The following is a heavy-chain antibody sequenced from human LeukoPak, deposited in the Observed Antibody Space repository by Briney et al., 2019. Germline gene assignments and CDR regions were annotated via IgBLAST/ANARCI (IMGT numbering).Heavy chain of an antibody. CDR2: ISSDGGSP. D-gene: IGHD2-15*01. Sequence: GGSLRLSCAASGFTFSSYAMHWVRQAPGKGLEYVSGISSDGGSPFHVNSVNGRFTISRDNSKDTLYLQMGSLRAEDMAVYYCAREYCSGGRCQYYFDYWGQGTLVTVSS. V-gene: IGHV3-64*01. CDR3: AREYCSGGRCQYYFDY. J-gene: IGHJ4*02. CDR1: GFTFSSYA.